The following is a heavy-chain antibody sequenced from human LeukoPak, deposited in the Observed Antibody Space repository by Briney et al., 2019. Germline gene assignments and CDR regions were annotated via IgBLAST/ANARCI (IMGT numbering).Heavy chain of an antibody. J-gene: IGHJ4*02. Sequence: PGGSLRLSCAASGFTFSSYAIHWVRQAPGKGLEWVAVIWYDGSNKYYADSVKGRFTISRDNSKNTLYLQMNSLRAEDTAVYYRARDYGIAAAGVIDYWGQGTLVTVSS. CDR1: GFTFSSYA. D-gene: IGHD6-13*01. CDR2: IWYDGSNK. CDR3: ARDYGIAAAGVIDY. V-gene: IGHV3-33*08.